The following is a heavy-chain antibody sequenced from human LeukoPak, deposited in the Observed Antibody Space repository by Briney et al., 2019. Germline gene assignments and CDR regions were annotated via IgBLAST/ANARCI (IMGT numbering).Heavy chain of an antibody. CDR1: GGTFSSYA. CDR3: ARSTPGSRYSSGWPIYYFDY. V-gene: IGHV1-69*04. CDR2: IIPILGIA. Sequence: SVKVSCKASGGTFSSYAISWVRQAPGQGLEWMGRIIPILGIANYAQKFQGRVTITADKSTSTAYMELSSLRSEDTAVYYCARSTPGSRYSSGWPIYYFDYWGQGTLVTVSS. D-gene: IGHD6-19*01. J-gene: IGHJ4*02.